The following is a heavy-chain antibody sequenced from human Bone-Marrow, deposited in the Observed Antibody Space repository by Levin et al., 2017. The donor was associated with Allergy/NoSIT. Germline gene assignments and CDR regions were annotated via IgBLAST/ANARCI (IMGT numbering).Heavy chain of an antibody. D-gene: IGHD3-9*01. Sequence: SETLSLTCAVYGGSFSGYYWSWIRQPPGKGLEWIGEINHSGSTNYNPSLKSRVTISVDTSKNQFSLKLSSVTAADTAVYYCARVTYDILTGYPTHNWFDPWGQGTLVTVSS. CDR1: GGSFSGYY. CDR3: ARVTYDILTGYPTHNWFDP. J-gene: IGHJ5*02. CDR2: INHSGST. V-gene: IGHV4-34*01.